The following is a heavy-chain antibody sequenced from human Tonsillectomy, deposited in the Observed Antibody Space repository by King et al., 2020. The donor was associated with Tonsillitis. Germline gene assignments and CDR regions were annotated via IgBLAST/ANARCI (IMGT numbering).Heavy chain of an antibody. CDR1: GFTFSTYA. J-gene: IGHJ4*02. V-gene: IGHV3-30-3*01. D-gene: IGHD4-17*01. CDR2: ISYDGSTK. CDR3: ARNKDDYGDYVGYFDS. Sequence: VQLVESGGGVVQPGRSLRLSCAASGFTFSTYALHWVRQAPGKGLEWVAVISYDGSTKYYADSVKGRFTISRDNSKNTLSLQMNSLRADDTAVYYCARNKDDYGDYVGYFDSWGRGTLAPVSS.